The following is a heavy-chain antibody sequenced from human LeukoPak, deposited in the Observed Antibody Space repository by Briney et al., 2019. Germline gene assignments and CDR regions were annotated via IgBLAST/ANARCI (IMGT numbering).Heavy chain of an antibody. CDR1: GFTFSSYE. CDR3: ARCLTAIHYYYGMDV. Sequence: PGGSLRLSCAASGFTFSSYEMTWVRQAPGKGLEWVSYISSSGSTIYYADSVKGRFTISRDNAKNSLYLQMNSLRAEDTAVYYCARCLTAIHYYYGMDVWGQGTTVTVSS. D-gene: IGHD2-21*02. CDR2: ISSSGSTI. J-gene: IGHJ6*02. V-gene: IGHV3-48*03.